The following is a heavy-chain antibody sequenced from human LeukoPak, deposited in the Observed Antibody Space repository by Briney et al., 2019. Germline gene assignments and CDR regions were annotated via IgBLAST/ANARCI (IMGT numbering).Heavy chain of an antibody. CDR1: GFTFTAYY. V-gene: IGHV1-2*02. CDR3: ARDRVVVPAAFDY. J-gene: IGHJ4*02. D-gene: IGHD2-2*01. CDR2: INPNSGGT. Sequence: ASVKVSCKASGFTFTAYYMHWVRQAPGQGLEWMGWINPNSGGTNYAQKFQGRVTMTRDTSISTAYMELSRLRSDDTAVYYCARDRVVVPAAFDYWGQGTLVTVSS.